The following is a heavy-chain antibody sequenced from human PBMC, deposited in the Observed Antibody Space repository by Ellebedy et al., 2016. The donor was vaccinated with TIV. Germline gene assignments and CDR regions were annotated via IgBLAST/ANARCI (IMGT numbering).Heavy chain of an antibody. J-gene: IGHJ5*02. D-gene: IGHD6-25*01. Sequence: MPSETLSLTCTVSGYSISSGYYWGWIRQPPGKGLDWIGSIFHSGSTYYNPSLKNRVTISVDTSKNQFFLKLSFVTAADTAVYYCARDRGAASFDPWGQGTLVTVSS. CDR2: IFHSGST. CDR1: GYSISSGYY. V-gene: IGHV4-38-2*02. CDR3: ARDRGAASFDP.